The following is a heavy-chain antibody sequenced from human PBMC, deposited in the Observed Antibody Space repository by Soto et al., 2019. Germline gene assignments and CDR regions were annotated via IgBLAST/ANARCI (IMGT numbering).Heavy chain of an antibody. V-gene: IGHV1-69*12. Sequence: QVQLVQSGAEVKKPGSSVKVSCKASGGSLSNYGISWVRQAPGQGLEWMGGIIPVFGTANYAQKFQGRVTIPADESTSIVYMDVTRLRSEDTAVYYCARGDAAKIVVTTYYGMDVWGQGTTVTVSS. CDR3: ARGDAAKIVVTTYYGMDV. CDR2: IIPVFGTA. D-gene: IGHD4-17*01. CDR1: GGSLSNYG. J-gene: IGHJ6*02.